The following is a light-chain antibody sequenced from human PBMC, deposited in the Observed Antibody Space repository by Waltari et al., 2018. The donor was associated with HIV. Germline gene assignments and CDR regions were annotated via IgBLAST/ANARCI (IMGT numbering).Light chain of an antibody. V-gene: IGKV2-28*01. Sequence: DIVLTQSPLSLPVAPGESASISCRASQSLLHNNGNNNLDWYVQKPGQSPQLLLYLASHRASGVPERFSGSGSGTNFTLKIIRVEAEDVGTYYCLQSLHTPRFSFGPGTKVD. CDR2: LAS. CDR3: LQSLHTPRFS. CDR1: QSLLHNNGNNN. J-gene: IGKJ3*01.